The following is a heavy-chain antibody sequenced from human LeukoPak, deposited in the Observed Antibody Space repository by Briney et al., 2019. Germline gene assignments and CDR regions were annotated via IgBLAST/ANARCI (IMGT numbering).Heavy chain of an antibody. J-gene: IGHJ4*02. CDR2: INAGNGNT. CDR3: ARDQGITMVRGAYY. Sequence: GASVKVSCKASGYTFTSYAVHWVRQAPGQRLEWMGWINAGNGNTKYSQKFRGRVTITRDTSASTAYMELSSLRSEDTAVYYCARDQGITMVRGAYYWGQGTLVTVSS. CDR1: GYTFTSYA. D-gene: IGHD3-10*01. V-gene: IGHV1-3*01.